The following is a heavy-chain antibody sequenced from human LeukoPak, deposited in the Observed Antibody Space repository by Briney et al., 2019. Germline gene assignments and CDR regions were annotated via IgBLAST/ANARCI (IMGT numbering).Heavy chain of an antibody. CDR3: ARDVREGELLRGGFDP. CDR1: GFTFSSYS. D-gene: IGHD1-26*01. CDR2: ISSSSSTI. J-gene: IGHJ5*02. V-gene: IGHV3-48*04. Sequence: GGSLRLSCAASGFTFSSYSMNWIRQAPGKGLEWVSYISSSSSTIYYADTVKGRFTITRDNAKNSLYLQMNSLRAEDTAVYYCARDVREGELLRGGFDPWGQGTLVTVSS.